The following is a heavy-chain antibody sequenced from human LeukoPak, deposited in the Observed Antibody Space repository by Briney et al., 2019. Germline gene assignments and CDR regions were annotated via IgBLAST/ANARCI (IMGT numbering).Heavy chain of an antibody. CDR2: ISYDDGRNK. J-gene: IGHJ4*02. CDR1: GFTFSSYA. Sequence: PGGSLRLSCAASGFTFSSYAMHWVSQAPGKGLEWVAVISYDDGRNKYYAYSVKGRITISRDNSKSSLYLQMNSLRADDTALYYCAREAYSSTWYYFDYWGQGTLVTVSS. V-gene: IGHV3-30*04. D-gene: IGHD6-13*01. CDR3: AREAYSSTWYYFDY.